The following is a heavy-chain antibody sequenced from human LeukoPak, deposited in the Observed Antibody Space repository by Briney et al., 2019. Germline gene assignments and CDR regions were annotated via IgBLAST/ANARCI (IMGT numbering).Heavy chain of an antibody. CDR1: GYSFSSCS. V-gene: IGHV1-18*01. CDR3: ARGLNWNYDLGWVAP. Sequence: APVKVSCKASGYSFSSCSISWVRQAPGQGLEWMGCISGYNGNTNYAQKFQGRVTLTTDTSTSTAYMELRSLRSDDTAIYYCARGLNWNYDLGWVAPWGQGTLVAVSS. D-gene: IGHD1-7*01. J-gene: IGHJ5*02. CDR2: ISGYNGNT.